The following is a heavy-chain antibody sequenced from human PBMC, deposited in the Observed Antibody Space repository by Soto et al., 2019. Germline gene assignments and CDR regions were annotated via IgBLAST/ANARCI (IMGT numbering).Heavy chain of an antibody. D-gene: IGHD2-21*02. V-gene: IGHV1-69*13. CDR2: IIPIFGTA. J-gene: IGHJ4*02. CDR1: GGTFSSYA. CDR3: ARVRTPYCGGDCYSFDY. Sequence: ASVKVSCKASGGTFSSYAISWVRQAPGQGLEWMGGIIPIFGTANYAQKFQGRVTITADESTSTAYMELSSLRSEDTAVYYCARVRTPYCGGDCYSFDYWGQGTLVTVSS.